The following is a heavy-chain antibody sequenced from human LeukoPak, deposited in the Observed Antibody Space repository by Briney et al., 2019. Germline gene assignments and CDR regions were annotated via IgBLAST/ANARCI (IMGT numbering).Heavy chain of an antibody. V-gene: IGHV4-30-4*08. Sequence: SQTLSLTCTVSGGSISSGGYYWSWIRQPPGKGLEWIGYIYYSGSTYYNTSLKSRITISLDMSKNQFSLKLSSVTAADTAVYYCARSAYYDLWNEYNKDWFDPWGQGTLVTVSS. CDR1: GGSISSGGYY. CDR2: IYYSGST. CDR3: ARSAYYDLWNEYNKDWFDP. J-gene: IGHJ5*02. D-gene: IGHD3-3*01.